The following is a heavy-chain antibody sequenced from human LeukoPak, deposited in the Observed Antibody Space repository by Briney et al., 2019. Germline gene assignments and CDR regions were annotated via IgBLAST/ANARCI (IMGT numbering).Heavy chain of an antibody. CDR3: ARHGYSGSYYDY. CDR2: LYYSGRT. D-gene: IGHD1-26*01. Sequence: SETLSLTCTVSGVSISSSNYYWGWIRQPPGEGLEWIGSLYYSGRTYYNPSLKSRVTISVDTSKNQFSLKLTSVTAADTAVYCCARHGYSGSYYDYWGQGTLVTVSS. CDR1: GVSISSSNYY. J-gene: IGHJ4*02. V-gene: IGHV4-39*01.